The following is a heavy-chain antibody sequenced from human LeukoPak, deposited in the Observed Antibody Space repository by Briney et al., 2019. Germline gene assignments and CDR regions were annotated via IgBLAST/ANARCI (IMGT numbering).Heavy chain of an antibody. V-gene: IGHV3-64*02. CDR2: ISSNGGST. CDR1: GFTFSSYA. J-gene: IGHJ3*02. CDR3: TRGAFDI. Sequence: PGGSLRLSCAASGFTFSSYAMHWVRQAPGKGLEYVSAISSNGGSTYYADSVKGRFTISRDNSKNTLYLRMGSLRAEDMAVYYCTRGAFDIWGQGTMVTVSS. D-gene: IGHD3-10*01.